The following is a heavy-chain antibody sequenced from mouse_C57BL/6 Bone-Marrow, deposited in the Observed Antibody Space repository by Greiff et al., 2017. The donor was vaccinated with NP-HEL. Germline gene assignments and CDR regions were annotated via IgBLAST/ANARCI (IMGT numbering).Heavy chain of an antibody. CDR2: ITTYSGNT. J-gene: IGHJ2*01. CDR3: ARGVGRWYFDS. V-gene: IGHV1-67*01. D-gene: IGHD4-1*01. Sequence: QVQLKESGPELVRPGVSVKISRKGSGYTFTDYAMHWVKQSHAKSLEWIGVITTYSGNTNFNQKFKVKATMTVDKSSNTAYMELARLTSEDSAIYYCARGVGRWYFDSWGQGTTLTVSS. CDR1: GYTFTDYA.